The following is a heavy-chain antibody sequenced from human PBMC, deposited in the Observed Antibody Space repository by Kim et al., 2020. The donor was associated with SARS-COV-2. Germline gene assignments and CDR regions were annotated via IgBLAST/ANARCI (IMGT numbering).Heavy chain of an antibody. V-gene: IGHV4-34*01. J-gene: IGHJ4*02. CDR1: GGSFSGYY. CDR2: INHSGST. D-gene: IGHD3-10*01. CDR3: ARGPGLLLWFGESNKGFDY. Sequence: SETLSLTCAVYGGSFSGYYWSWIRQPPGKVLEWIGEINHSGSTNYNPSLKSRVTISVDTSKNQFSLKLSSVTAADTAVYYCARGPGLLLWFGESNKGFDYWGQGTLVTVSS.